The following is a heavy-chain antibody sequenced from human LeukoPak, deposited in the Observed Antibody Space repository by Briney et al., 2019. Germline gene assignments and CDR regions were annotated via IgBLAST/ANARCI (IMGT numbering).Heavy chain of an antibody. Sequence: GGSLRLSCAASGFSVSSNHVSWVRKAPGKGLEWVSVIYSGGNTYYADSVKGRFTISKDNSKNTLYLQMNSLRAEDTAVYYCARDPPLYYWGQGTLVTVSS. CDR1: GFSVSSNH. CDR3: ARDPPLYY. J-gene: IGHJ4*02. V-gene: IGHV3-53*01. CDR2: IYSGGNT.